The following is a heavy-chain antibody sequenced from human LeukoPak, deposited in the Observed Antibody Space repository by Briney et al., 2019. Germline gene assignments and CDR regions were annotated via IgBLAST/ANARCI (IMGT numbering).Heavy chain of an antibody. CDR3: ARTKEMATISYFDS. CDR2: IDSSGSTI. CDR1: GFTFSSYE. J-gene: IGHJ4*02. D-gene: IGHD5-24*01. V-gene: IGHV3-48*03. Sequence: GGSLRLSCAASGFTFSSYEMNWVRQAPGKGLEWVSYIDSSGSTIHYADSVKGRFTISRDNAKNSLYLQMNSLRAEDTAVYYCARTKEMATISYFDSWGQGTQVTVSS.